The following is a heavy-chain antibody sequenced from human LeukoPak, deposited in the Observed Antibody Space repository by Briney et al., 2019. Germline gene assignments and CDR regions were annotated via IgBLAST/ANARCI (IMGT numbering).Heavy chain of an antibody. CDR2: ISNDGSNK. Sequence: GGSLRLSCAASGFTFSSYAMHWVRQAPGKGLEWVAVISNDGSNKFYADSVKGRFTISRDNSKNTLYLQMNSLRAEDTAVYYCARYPVVRGVISQSRYYYMDVWGKGTTVTVSS. V-gene: IGHV3-30*01. CDR3: ARYPVVRGVISQSRYYYMDV. D-gene: IGHD3-10*01. CDR1: GFTFSSYA. J-gene: IGHJ6*03.